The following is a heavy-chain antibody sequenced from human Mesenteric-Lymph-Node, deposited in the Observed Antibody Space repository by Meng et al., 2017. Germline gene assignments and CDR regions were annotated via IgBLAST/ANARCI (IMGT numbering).Heavy chain of an antibody. CDR3: ARETIFGVVITNYYYGMDV. Sequence: ASVKVSCKASGGTFNNYAISWVRQATGQGLEWMGWMNPNSGNTGYAQKFQGRVTMTRNTSISTAYMELSSLRSEDTAVYYCARETIFGVVITNYYYGMDVWGQGTTVTVSS. CDR2: MNPNSGNT. J-gene: IGHJ6*02. CDR1: GGTFNNYA. D-gene: IGHD3-3*01. V-gene: IGHV1-8*02.